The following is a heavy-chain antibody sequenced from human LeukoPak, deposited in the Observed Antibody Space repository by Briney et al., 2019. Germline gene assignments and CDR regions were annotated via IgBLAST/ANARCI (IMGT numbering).Heavy chain of an antibody. Sequence: GGSLRLSCAASGFTVSSNYMSWVRQAPGKGLEWVAVIWYDGSNKYYADSVKGRFTISRDNSKNTLYLQMNSLRAEDTAVYYCARDFLGIAVAGTSGLFDYWGQGTLVTVSS. CDR3: ARDFLGIAVAGTSGLFDY. D-gene: IGHD6-19*01. J-gene: IGHJ4*02. CDR1: GFTVSSNY. V-gene: IGHV3-33*08. CDR2: IWYDGSNK.